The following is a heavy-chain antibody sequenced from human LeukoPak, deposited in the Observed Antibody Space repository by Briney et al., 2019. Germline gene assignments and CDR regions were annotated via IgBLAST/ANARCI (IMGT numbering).Heavy chain of an antibody. D-gene: IGHD5-12*01. V-gene: IGHV4-38-2*01. CDR3: ARHRLSTTSGYAFDYMDV. CDR2: MYHSGST. Sequence: SETLPLTCAVSGYSISSGYYWGWIRQPPGKGLEWIGSMYHSGSTYYNPSLKSRVTISVDTSENQFSLKLTSVTAADTAVYFCARHRLSTTSGYAFDYMDVWGKGTTVTVSS. J-gene: IGHJ6*03. CDR1: GYSISSGYY.